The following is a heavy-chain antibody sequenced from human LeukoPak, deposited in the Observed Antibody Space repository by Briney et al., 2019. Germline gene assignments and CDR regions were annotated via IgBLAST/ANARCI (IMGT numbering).Heavy chain of an antibody. CDR3: LGGVAADY. CDR1: RFTFSYYW. V-gene: IGHV3-7*01. Sequence: QAGGSRRLSCAASRFTFSYYWMTWVRQAPGKVVEWVANIKQDASDKHYADSVKGRFTISRDNAKNSLYLQMNSLRVEDTAVYYCLGGVAADYWGRGTLVTVSS. J-gene: IGHJ4*02. D-gene: IGHD3-16*01. CDR2: IKQDASDK.